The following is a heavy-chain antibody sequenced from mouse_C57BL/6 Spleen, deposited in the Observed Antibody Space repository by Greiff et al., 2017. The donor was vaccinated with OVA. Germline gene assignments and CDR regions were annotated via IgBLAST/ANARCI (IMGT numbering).Heavy chain of an antibody. V-gene: IGHV6-3*01. CDR3: TRIYYGSSYAMDY. CDR1: GFTFSNYW. Sequence: EVKLMESGGGLVQPGGSMKLSCVASGFTFSNYWMNWVRQSPETGLEWVAQIRLKSDNYATHYAESVKGRFTISRDDSKSSVYLQMNNLRAEDTGIYYCTRIYYGSSYAMDYWGQGTSVTVSS. J-gene: IGHJ4*01. CDR2: IRLKSDNYAT. D-gene: IGHD1-1*01.